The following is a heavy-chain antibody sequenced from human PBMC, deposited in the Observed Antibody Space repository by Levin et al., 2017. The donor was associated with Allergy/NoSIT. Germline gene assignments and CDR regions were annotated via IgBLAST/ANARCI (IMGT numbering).Heavy chain of an antibody. Sequence: SETLSLTCTVSGGSISSYYWSWIRQPPGKGLEWIGYIYYSGSTNYNPSLKSRVTISVDTSKNQFSLKLSAVTAADTAVYYCARQRAYCSGGSCHPYYFDYWGQGTLVTVSS. V-gene: IGHV4-59*08. D-gene: IGHD2-15*01. CDR2: IYYSGST. CDR3: ARQRAYCSGGSCHPYYFDY. J-gene: IGHJ4*02. CDR1: GGSISSYY.